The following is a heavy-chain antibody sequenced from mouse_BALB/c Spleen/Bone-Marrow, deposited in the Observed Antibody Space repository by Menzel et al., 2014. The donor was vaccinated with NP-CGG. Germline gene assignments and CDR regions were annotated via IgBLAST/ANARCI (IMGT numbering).Heavy chain of an antibody. CDR1: GFIFSYYA. V-gene: IGHV5-9-4*01. CDR2: ISSGGSYT. Sequence: DVMLVESGGGLVKPGGSLKLSCAASGFIFSYYAMSWVRQSPEKRLEWVAEISSGGSYTYYPDTVTGRFTISRDNAKNTLYLEMSSLRSEDTAMYYCTRDRRDYWGQGTSVTVSS. J-gene: IGHJ4*01. CDR3: TRDRRDY.